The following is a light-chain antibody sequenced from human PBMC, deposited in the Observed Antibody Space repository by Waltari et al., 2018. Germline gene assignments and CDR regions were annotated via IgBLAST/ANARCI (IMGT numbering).Light chain of an antibody. V-gene: IGKV1-33*01. CDR1: QDISNY. CDR3: QQYDNLPRT. Sequence: DIQMTHSPSSLSASVGTRVPITCQASQDISNYLNWYKQKPGKAPKLLIYDASNLETGVPSRFSGSGSGTELTFTISSLQPEDIATYYCQQYDNLPRTFGQGTKLEIK. J-gene: IGKJ2*01. CDR2: DAS.